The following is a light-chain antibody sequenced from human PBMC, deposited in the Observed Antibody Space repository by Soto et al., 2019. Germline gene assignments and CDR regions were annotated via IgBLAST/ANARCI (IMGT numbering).Light chain of an antibody. CDR1: SSNIGSNY. CDR3: AAWDDSLSGVL. J-gene: IGLJ7*01. V-gene: IGLV1-47*01. Sequence: QPVLTQPPSASGAPGQRVTISCSGSSSNIGSNYVYWYQQIPGTAPKLLIYRNNQRRSGVPDRFSGSKSGTSVSLAISGLRSEDEANYYCAAWDDSLSGVLFGGGTQLTVL. CDR2: RNN.